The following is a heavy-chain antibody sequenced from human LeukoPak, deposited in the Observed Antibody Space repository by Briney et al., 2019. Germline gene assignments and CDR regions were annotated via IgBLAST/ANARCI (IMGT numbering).Heavy chain of an antibody. J-gene: IGHJ4*02. CDR1: GGSFSGYY. CDR3: ARGQGTVTTH. CDR2: INHSGST. Sequence: SETLSLTCAVYGGSFSGYYWSWIRQPPGKGLEWIGEINHSGSTNYNPSLMSRVTISLDTSKNHFSLNLSSVTAADTAVYYCARGQGTVTTHWGQGTLVTVSS. D-gene: IGHD4-11*01. V-gene: IGHV4-34*01.